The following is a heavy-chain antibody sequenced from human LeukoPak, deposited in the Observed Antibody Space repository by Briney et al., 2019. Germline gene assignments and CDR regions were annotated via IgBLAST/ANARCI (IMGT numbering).Heavy chain of an antibody. D-gene: IGHD3-3*01. CDR1: GFTFSGSA. Sequence: PGGSLRLSCAASGFTFSGSAMHWVRQASGKGVEWVGRIRSKANSYATAYAASVKGRFTISRDDSKNTAYLQMNSLKTEDTAVYYCSLWSGYYLDAFDIWGQGTMVTVSS. V-gene: IGHV3-73*01. CDR2: IRSKANSYAT. CDR3: SLWSGYYLDAFDI. J-gene: IGHJ3*02.